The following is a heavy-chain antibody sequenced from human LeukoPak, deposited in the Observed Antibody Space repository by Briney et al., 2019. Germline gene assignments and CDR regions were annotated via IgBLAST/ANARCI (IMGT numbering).Heavy chain of an antibody. J-gene: IGHJ6*02. Sequence: GGSLRLSCAASGFTFSSYWMSWVRQAPGKGLEWVANIKQDGSENYYVDSVKGRFTISRDNAKNSLFLHMNSLRAEDTAIYYCARSLHGYTYGVYYYYGLDVWGQGTTVTVSS. D-gene: IGHD5-18*01. CDR2: IKQDGSEN. CDR3: ARSLHGYTYGVYYYYGLDV. CDR1: GFTFSSYW. V-gene: IGHV3-7*01.